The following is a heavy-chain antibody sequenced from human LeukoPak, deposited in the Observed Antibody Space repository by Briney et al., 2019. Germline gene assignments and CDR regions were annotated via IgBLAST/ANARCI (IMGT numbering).Heavy chain of an antibody. Sequence: GGSLRLTCAASGFTFSYYGMHWVRQAPGKGLEWVGFVRFDGNEKYYADSVKGRFTISRDTSRNTLYLQMNSLRAEDTAVYYCAKDLMRDRWFGESWGQGTLVTVSS. V-gene: IGHV3-30*02. D-gene: IGHD3-10*01. CDR1: GFTFSYYG. CDR3: AKDLMRDRWFGES. CDR2: VRFDGNEK. J-gene: IGHJ1*01.